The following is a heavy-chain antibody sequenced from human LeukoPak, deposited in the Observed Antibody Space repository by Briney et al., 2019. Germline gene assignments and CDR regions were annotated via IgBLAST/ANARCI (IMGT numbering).Heavy chain of an antibody. J-gene: IGHJ4*02. CDR1: GDFITAYY. D-gene: IGHD3-22*01. CDR3: AREAEDYYDSSGYSGGFDY. V-gene: IGHV4-59*01. Sequence: SETLSLTCTVSGDFITAYYWSWIRQPPGKGLEWIGYVYYSGSTNYNPSLKSRVTISVDTSKNQFSLKLSSVTAADTAVYYCAREAEDYYDSSGYSGGFDYWGQGTLVTVSS. CDR2: VYYSGST.